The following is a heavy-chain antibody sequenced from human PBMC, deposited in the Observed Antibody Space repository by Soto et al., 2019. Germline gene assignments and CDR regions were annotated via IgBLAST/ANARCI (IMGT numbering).Heavy chain of an antibody. CDR3: ARGYQLPIY. V-gene: IGHV4-30-2*01. CDR1: GGSISSGGYS. Sequence: QQQLQESGSGLVKPSQTLSLTCAVSGGSISSGGYSWSWIRQPPGKGLEWIGFIYHSGSTYYNPSLKSRATISVDRSNNHFSLKLSSVTAADTAVYYCARGYQLPIYWGQGTLVTVSS. CDR2: IYHSGST. J-gene: IGHJ4*02. D-gene: IGHD2-2*01.